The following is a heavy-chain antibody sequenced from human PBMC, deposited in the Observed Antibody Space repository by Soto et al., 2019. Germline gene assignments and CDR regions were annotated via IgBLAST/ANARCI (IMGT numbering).Heavy chain of an antibody. CDR3: ARERLFCPGGNCYCYFDY. D-gene: IGHD2-15*01. CDR1: GGSISSYY. J-gene: IGHJ4*02. V-gene: IGHV4-59*01. CDR2: IYYSGRT. Sequence: PSETLSLTCTVSGGSISSYYWSWIRQPPGKGLEWIGYIYYSGRTHYNPSLTSRVTISVDTSKDQFSLNLRSVTAADTAVYYCARERLFCPGGNCYCYFDYWGQGTLVTVSS.